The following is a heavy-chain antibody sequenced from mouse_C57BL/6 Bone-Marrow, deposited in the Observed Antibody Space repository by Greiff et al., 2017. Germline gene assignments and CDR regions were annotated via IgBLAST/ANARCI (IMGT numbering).Heavy chain of an antibody. Sequence: VKLVESGAELARPGASVKMSCKASGYTFTSYTMHWVKQRPGQGLEWIGYINPSSGYTKYNQKFKDKATLTADKSSSTAYMQLSSLTSEDSAVYCCAHGRSFDYWGQGTTLTVSS. V-gene: IGHV1-4*01. CDR3: AHGRSFDY. CDR1: GYTFTSYT. D-gene: IGHD1-1*02. J-gene: IGHJ2*01. CDR2: INPSSGYT.